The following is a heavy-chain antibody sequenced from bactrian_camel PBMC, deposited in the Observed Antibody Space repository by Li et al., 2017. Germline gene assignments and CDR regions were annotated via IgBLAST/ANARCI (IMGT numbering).Heavy chain of an antibody. J-gene: IGHJ4*01. CDR2: IYGGGRP. D-gene: IGHD6*01. CDR3: AKDAWAFYGGSGHEYSH. CDR1: GYTYSSRC. V-gene: IGHV3S1*01. Sequence: HVQLVESGGGSVQAGGSLRLSCAASGYTYSSRCMGWFRQAPGKGREGVATIYGGGRPYYADSVKGRFTISQDNATNTVSLQMNSLKTEDTAMYYCAKDAWAFYGGSGHEYSHWGQGTQVTVS.